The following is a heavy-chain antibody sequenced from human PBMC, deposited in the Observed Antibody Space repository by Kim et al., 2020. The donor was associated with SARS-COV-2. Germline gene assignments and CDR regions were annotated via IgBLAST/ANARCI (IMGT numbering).Heavy chain of an antibody. V-gene: IGHV3-15*01. Sequence: GGSLRLSCAASGVTFSYAWMSWVRQAPGKGLEWVGRIKTKAEGETTDYAAPVKGRFTLSRDDSKNTLYLQMNSLKSEDTAVYYCTNTFEYWGQGTLVTVSS. CDR3: TNTFEY. J-gene: IGHJ4*02. CDR2: IKTKAEGETT. CDR1: GVTFSYAW.